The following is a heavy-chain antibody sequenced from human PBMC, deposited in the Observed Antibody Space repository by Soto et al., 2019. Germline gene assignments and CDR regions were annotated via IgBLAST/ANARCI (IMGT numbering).Heavy chain of an antibody. CDR2: INPNSGGT. D-gene: IGHD3-22*01. Sequence: ASVKVSCKASGYTFTGYYMHWVRQAPGQGLEWMGWINPNSGGTSYAQKFQGRVTMTRDTSISTAYMELSRLRSDDTAVYYCARASRYYYDSSGSLTGAFDIWGQGTMVTVSS. J-gene: IGHJ3*02. CDR3: ARASRYYYDSSGSLTGAFDI. V-gene: IGHV1-2*02. CDR1: GYTFTGYY.